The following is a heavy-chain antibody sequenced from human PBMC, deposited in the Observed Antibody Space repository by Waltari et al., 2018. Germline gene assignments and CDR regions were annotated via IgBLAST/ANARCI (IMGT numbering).Heavy chain of an antibody. V-gene: IGHV3-9*03. D-gene: IGHD1-26*01. CDR3: TKDIGWEGYGMDV. CDR2: ISWNSGSI. CDR1: GFTFDDYA. J-gene: IGHJ6*02. Sequence: EVQLVESGGGLVQPGRSLRLSCAASGFTFDDYAMHWVRQAPGKGLEWVSGISWNSGSIGYADSVKGRFTISRDNAKNSLYLQMNSLRAEDMALYYCTKDIGWEGYGMDVWGQGTTVTVSS.